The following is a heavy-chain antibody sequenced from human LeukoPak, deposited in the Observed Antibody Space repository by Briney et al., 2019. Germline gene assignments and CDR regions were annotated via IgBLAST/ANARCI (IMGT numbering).Heavy chain of an antibody. CDR2: ISYDGSNK. CDR1: GFTFSSYA. J-gene: IGHJ4*02. Sequence: GGSLRLSCSASGFTFSSYAMHWVRQAPGKGLEWVAVISYDGSNKYYADSVKGRFTISRDNSKNTLYLQMNSPRAEDTAVYYCARAPDPRGYFDYWGQGTLVTVSS. V-gene: IGHV3-30-3*01. CDR3: ARAPDPRGYFDY.